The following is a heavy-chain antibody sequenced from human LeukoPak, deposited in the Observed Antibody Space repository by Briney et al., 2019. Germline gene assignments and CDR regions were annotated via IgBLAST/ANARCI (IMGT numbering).Heavy chain of an antibody. CDR1: RGSISSYY. V-gene: IGHV4-59*01. D-gene: IGHD3-10*01. J-gene: IGHJ4*02. CDR3: TRGGSNFDY. CDR2: IYYSGST. Sequence: SETLSLTCTVSRGSISSYYWSWVRQPPEKGLEWIGYIYYSGSTNYNPSLKSRVTISVDTSKNQFSLQLTSVTAADTAVYFCTRGGSNFDYWGQGTLVTVSS.